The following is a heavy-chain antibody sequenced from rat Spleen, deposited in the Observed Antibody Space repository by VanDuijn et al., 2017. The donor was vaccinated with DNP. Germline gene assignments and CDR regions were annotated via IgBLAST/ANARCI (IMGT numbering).Heavy chain of an antibody. Sequence: EVQLVESGGGLVQPGRSLKLSCAASGFTFSDYYMAWVRQAPMKGLEWVAYIRYDGGITYYRDSVKGRFIVSRDNAKSTLDLQMDSLRSEDTATYYCVRRGGKGLFSKWGQGTLVTVSS. CDR1: GFTFSDYY. J-gene: IGHJ3*01. V-gene: IGHV5-20*01. CDR3: VRRGGKGLFSK. D-gene: IGHD3-1*01. CDR2: IRYDGGIT.